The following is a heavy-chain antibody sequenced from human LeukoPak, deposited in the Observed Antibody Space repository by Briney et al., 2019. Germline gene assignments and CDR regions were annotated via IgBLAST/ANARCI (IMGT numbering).Heavy chain of an antibody. CDR1: GYTFTGYY. CDR3: ARTYYYDSSGYD. Sequence: ASVMVSCKASGYTFTGYYMHWVRQAPGQGLEWMGWINPNSGGTNYAQKFQGRVTMTRDTSISTAYMELSRLRSDDTAVYYCARTYYYDSSGYDWGQGTLVTVSS. D-gene: IGHD3-22*01. CDR2: INPNSGGT. J-gene: IGHJ4*02. V-gene: IGHV1-2*02.